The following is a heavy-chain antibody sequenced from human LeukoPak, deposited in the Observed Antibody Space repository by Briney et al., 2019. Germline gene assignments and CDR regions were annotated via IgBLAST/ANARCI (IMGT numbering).Heavy chain of an antibody. CDR2: ISYDGSNK. D-gene: IGHD3-10*01. J-gene: IGHJ4*02. CDR3: AKALNVAMVRGVITRDLDY. Sequence: PGGSLRLSCAASGFTFSSYGMHWVRQAPGKGLEWVAVISYDGSNKYYADSVKGRFTISRDNSKNTLYLQMNSLRAEDTAVYYCAKALNVAMVRGVITRDLDYWGQGTLVTVSS. V-gene: IGHV3-30*18. CDR1: GFTFSSYG.